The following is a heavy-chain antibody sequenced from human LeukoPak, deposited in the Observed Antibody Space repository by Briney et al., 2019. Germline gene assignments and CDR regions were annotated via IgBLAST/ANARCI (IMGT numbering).Heavy chain of an antibody. J-gene: IGHJ4*02. V-gene: IGHV4-39*01. CDR1: GGSISGSSYY. CDR3: ARGPAAIFGVVIIPIDY. D-gene: IGHD3-3*01. CDR2: IYYSGST. Sequence: PSETLSLTCTVSGGSISGSSYYWGWLRQPPGKGLEWFGSIYYSGSTYYNPSLKSRVTISVDTSKNQFSLKLSSVTAADTAVYYCARGPAAIFGVVIIPIDYWGQGTLVTVSS.